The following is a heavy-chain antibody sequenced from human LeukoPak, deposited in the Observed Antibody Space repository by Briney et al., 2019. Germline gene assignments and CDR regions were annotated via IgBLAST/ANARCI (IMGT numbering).Heavy chain of an antibody. J-gene: IGHJ4*02. Sequence: PGGSLRLSCAASGFTFDDYAMHWVRQAPGKGLEWVSLISGDGGSTYYADSVKGRFTISRDNSKNSLYLQMNSLRTEDTALYYCARYASDYGDPLFDYSGQGTLVTVSS. CDR3: ARYASDYGDPLFDY. D-gene: IGHD4-17*01. V-gene: IGHV3-43*02. CDR1: GFTFDDYA. CDR2: ISGDGGST.